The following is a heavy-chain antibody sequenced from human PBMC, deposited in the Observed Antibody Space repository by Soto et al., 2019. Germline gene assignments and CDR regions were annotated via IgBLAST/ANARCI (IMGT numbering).Heavy chain of an antibody. Sequence: VQLLESGGGLVQPGGSLRLACEVSGFTFSSYAMSWVHQAPGKGLEWVAAISGTGVSAQYADSVKGRFTISRDNSKNTLNLQMDSLRAEDTAVYYCAKPRLVAGLIKYVDFANWGQGTLVTVSS. D-gene: IGHD6-19*01. J-gene: IGHJ4*02. CDR2: ISGTGVSA. CDR3: AKPRLVAGLIKYVDFAN. CDR1: GFTFSSYA. V-gene: IGHV3-23*01.